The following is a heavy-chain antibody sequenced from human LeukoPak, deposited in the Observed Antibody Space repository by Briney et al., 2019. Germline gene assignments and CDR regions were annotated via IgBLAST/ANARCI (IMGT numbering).Heavy chain of an antibody. Sequence: SETLSLTCAVYGGSFSGYYWSWIRQPPGKGLEWIGEINHSGSTNYNPSLKSRVTISVDKSKNQFSLKLSSVTAADTAVYYCARRPWGSDYGMDVWGKGTTVTVSS. V-gene: IGHV4-34*01. CDR3: ARRPWGSDYGMDV. CDR2: INHSGST. J-gene: IGHJ6*04. CDR1: GGSFSGYY. D-gene: IGHD3-10*01.